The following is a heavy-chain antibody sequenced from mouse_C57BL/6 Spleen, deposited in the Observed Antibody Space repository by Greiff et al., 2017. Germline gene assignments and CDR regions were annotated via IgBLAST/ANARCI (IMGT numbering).Heavy chain of an antibody. CDR3: ARKDYYGSSSDY. CDR1: GYTFTSYW. D-gene: IGHD1-1*01. V-gene: IGHV1-50*01. Sequence: VQLQQPGAELVKPGASVKLSCKASGYTFTSYWMQWVKQRPGQGLEWIGEIDPSDSYTNYNQKFKGKSTLTVDKSSSTAYMQLSSLTSEDSAVYYCARKDYYGSSSDYWGQGTTLTVSS. CDR2: IDPSDSYT. J-gene: IGHJ2*01.